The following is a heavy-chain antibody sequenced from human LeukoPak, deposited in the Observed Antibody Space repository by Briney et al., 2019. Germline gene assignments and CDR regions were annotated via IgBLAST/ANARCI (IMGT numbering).Heavy chain of an antibody. CDR2: ISAYNGNT. V-gene: IGHV1-18*01. CDR3: ARESVGQWQNYYYYYMDV. J-gene: IGHJ6*03. Sequence: ASVKVSCKASGYTFTSYGISWVRQAPGQGLEWMGWISAYNGNTNYAQKLQGRVTMTTDTSTSTAYMELRSLRSDDTAVYYCARESVGQWQNYYYYYMDVWGKGTTVTVSS. D-gene: IGHD6-19*01. CDR1: GYTFTSYG.